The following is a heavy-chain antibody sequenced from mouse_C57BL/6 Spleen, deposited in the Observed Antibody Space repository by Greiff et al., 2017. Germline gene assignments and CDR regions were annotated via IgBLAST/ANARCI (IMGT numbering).Heavy chain of an antibody. CDR2: IWSGGST. Sequence: VMLVESGPGLVQPSQSLSITCTVSGFSLTSYGVHWVRQSPGKGLEWLGVIWSGGSTDYNAAFISRLSISKDNSKSQVFFKMNSLQADDTAIYYCARSGDYYGSSGFDYWGQGTTLTVSS. J-gene: IGHJ2*01. CDR3: ARSGDYYGSSGFDY. D-gene: IGHD1-1*01. V-gene: IGHV2-2*01. CDR1: GFSLTSYG.